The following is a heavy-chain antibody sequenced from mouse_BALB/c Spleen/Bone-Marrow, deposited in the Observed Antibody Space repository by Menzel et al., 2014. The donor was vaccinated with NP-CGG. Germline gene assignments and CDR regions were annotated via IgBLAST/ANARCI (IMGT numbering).Heavy chain of an antibody. V-gene: IGHV2-9*02. CDR1: GFSLTSYG. D-gene: IGHD2-4*01. Sequence: QVQLKESGPGLVAPSQSPSITCTVSGFSLTSYGVHWVRQPPGKGLEWLGVIWAGGSTNYSSALMSRLSISKDNSKSQVFLKMNSLQTDDTAMYYCASPIYYDYPLFAYWGQGTLVTVSA. J-gene: IGHJ3*01. CDR2: IWAGGST. CDR3: ASPIYYDYPLFAY.